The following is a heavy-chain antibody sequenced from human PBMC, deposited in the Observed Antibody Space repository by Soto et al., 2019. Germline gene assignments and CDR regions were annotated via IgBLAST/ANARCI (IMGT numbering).Heavy chain of an antibody. CDR2: ISGSGGST. D-gene: IGHD1-26*01. CDR3: AKDQYSGSPGKPDY. Sequence: GGSLRLSCAASGFTFSNYAMSWVRQAPGKGLEWVAAISGSGGSTFYADSVKGRFTVSRDNSKNTLYVQMNSLRVEDTALYYCAKDQYSGSPGKPDYWGQGTQVTVSS. CDR1: GFTFSNYA. V-gene: IGHV3-23*01. J-gene: IGHJ4*02.